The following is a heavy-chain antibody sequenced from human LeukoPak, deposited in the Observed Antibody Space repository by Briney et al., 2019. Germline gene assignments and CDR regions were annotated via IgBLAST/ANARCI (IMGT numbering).Heavy chain of an antibody. CDR1: EGTFSSYA. CDR3: ARDRVDIVATNEDGNRLDP. V-gene: IGHV1-69*05. D-gene: IGHD5-12*01. Sequence: SVKVSCKPSEGTFSSYAISWVRQAPGQGLEGMGGIIPIFGTANYAQKFQGRVTITTDESTSTAYMELSSLRSEDTAVYYCARDRVDIVATNEDGNRLDPWGQGTLVTVSS. J-gene: IGHJ5*02. CDR2: IIPIFGTA.